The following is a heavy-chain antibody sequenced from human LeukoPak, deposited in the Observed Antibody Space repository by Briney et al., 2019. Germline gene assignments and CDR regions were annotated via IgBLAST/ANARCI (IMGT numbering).Heavy chain of an antibody. CDR2: ISGSGGTT. V-gene: IGHV3-23*01. Sequence: GGSLRLSCAASGFTFSDYYMTWVRQAPGKGLEWVSVISGSGGTTYYADSVKGRFTISRDNSKNTLYLQMNSLRAEDTAVYYCAKGEVQFDYWGQGTLVSVSS. CDR3: AKGEVQFDY. J-gene: IGHJ4*02. CDR1: GFTFSDYY.